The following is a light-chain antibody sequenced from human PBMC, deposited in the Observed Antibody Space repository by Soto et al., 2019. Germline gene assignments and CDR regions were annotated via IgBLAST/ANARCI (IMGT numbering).Light chain of an antibody. V-gene: IGKV1-33*01. CDR2: DAS. CDR3: QHYDTYWT. Sequence: DIQMTQSPSSLSASVGDRVSITCQASQDISDYLNWYQQKPGKAPKLLIYDASSLESGVPSRFSGSGSGTEFTLTISSLQSDDYATYFCQHYDTYWTFGQGTKVDIK. CDR1: QDISDY. J-gene: IGKJ1*01.